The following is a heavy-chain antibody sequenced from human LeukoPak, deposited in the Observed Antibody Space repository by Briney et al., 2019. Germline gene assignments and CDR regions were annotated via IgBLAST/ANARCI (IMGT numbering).Heavy chain of an antibody. CDR2: ISWNSGSI. J-gene: IGHJ4*02. Sequence: GGSLRLSCAASGFTFDDYAMHWVRQAPGKGLEWVSGISWNSGSIGYADSVKGRFTISRDNAKNSLYLQMISLRAEDTALYYCAKEMYSSGWYGFDYWGQGTLVTVSS. V-gene: IGHV3-9*01. D-gene: IGHD6-19*01. CDR1: GFTFDDYA. CDR3: AKEMYSSGWYGFDY.